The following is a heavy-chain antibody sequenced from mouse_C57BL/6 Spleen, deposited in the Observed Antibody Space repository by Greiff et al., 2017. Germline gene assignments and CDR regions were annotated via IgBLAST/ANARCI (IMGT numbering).Heavy chain of an antibody. Sequence: VQLQQSGAELVKPGASVKISCKASGYAFSSYWMNWVKQRPGQGLEWIGQINPGGGDTNYNGKFKGKATLTADKSSSTAYMQLSSLTSEDSAVYFCAGADDGCNRGCAYWGQGTLVTVSA. D-gene: IGHD2-3*01. J-gene: IGHJ3*01. V-gene: IGHV1-80*01. CDR1: GYAFSSYW. CDR3: AGADDGCNRGCAY. CDR2: INPGGGDT.